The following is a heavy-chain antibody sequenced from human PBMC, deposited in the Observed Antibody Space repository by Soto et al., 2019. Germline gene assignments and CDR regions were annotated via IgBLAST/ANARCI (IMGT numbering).Heavy chain of an antibody. CDR3: TTGHTYYYDSSGYYFVYGMDV. V-gene: IGHV3-15*07. J-gene: IGHJ6*02. Sequence: EVQLVESGGGLVKPGGSLRLSCAASGFTFSNAWMNWVRQAPGKGLEWVGRIKSKTDGGTTDYAAPVKGRFTISRDDSKNTLSLKMNSLKTVDTAVYYCTTGHTYYYDSSGYYFVYGMDVWGQGTTVTVSS. CDR1: GFTFSNAW. CDR2: IKSKTDGGTT. D-gene: IGHD3-22*01.